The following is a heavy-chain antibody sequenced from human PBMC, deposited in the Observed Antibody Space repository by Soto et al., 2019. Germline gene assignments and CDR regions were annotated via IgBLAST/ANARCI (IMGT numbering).Heavy chain of an antibody. CDR2: IYYSGST. V-gene: IGHV4-59*01. D-gene: IGHD3-22*01. Sequence: SETLSLTCTVSGGSISSYYWSWVRPPPGKGLEWIGYIYYSGSTNYNPSLKSRVTISVDTSKNQFSLKLSSVTAADTAVYYCARGEKYYYDSSGHYDYWGQGTLVTVSS. CDR1: GGSISSYY. CDR3: ARGEKYYYDSSGHYDY. J-gene: IGHJ4*02.